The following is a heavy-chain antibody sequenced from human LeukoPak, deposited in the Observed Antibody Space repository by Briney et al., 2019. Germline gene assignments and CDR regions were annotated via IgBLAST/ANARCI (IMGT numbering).Heavy chain of an antibody. J-gene: IGHJ4*02. Sequence: GSLRLSCAASGFTFSSYGMHWVRQAPGKGLEWVAVISYDGSNKYYADSVKGRFTISRDNSKNTLYLQMNSLRAEDTAVYYCAKTSGSYYMIDYWGQGTLVTVSS. CDR3: AKTSGSYYMIDY. CDR1: GFTFSSYG. V-gene: IGHV3-30*18. D-gene: IGHD1-26*01. CDR2: ISYDGSNK.